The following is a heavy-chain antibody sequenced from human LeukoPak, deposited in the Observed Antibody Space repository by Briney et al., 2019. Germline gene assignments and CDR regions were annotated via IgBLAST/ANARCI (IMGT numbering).Heavy chain of an antibody. V-gene: IGHV3-30*18. Sequence: AGGSLRLSCAASGVTFSSYGVHWVRQAPGKGLEGVAVISYDGSNKYYADSVKGRFTSSRDKSKNTLYLQMNSPTAEDTAVSYFAKEKRNYYGSGISYGMDGSGQGTTATVSS. J-gene: IGHJ6*02. CDR1: GVTFSSYG. CDR2: ISYDGSNK. D-gene: IGHD3-10*01. CDR3: AKEKRNYYGSGISYGMDG.